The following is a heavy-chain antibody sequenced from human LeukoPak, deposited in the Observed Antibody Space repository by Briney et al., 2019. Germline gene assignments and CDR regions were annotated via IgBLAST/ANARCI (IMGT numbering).Heavy chain of an antibody. Sequence: PGGSLRPSCAGSGFTFSTFAMRWVRQALGKGLDWVSSIGGGGDAHYADSAKGRFTISRDNAQNTLSPQMNNLRSEDTAIYYCSRGAGGGPDDYWGQGILVTVSS. CDR2: IGGGGDA. J-gene: IGHJ4*02. V-gene: IGHV3-23*01. D-gene: IGHD4-23*01. CDR1: GFTFSTFA. CDR3: SRGAGGGPDDY.